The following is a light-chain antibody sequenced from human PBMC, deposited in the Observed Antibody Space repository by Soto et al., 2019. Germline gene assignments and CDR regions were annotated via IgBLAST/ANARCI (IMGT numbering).Light chain of an antibody. Sequence: SYELTQAPSVSVAPGQTARITCGGNSIESKSVHWYQQKPGQAPVLVVYDISDRPSGIPERFSGSNSKNTATLTISRVEAGDEADYYCQVWDSSSDPYVFGSGTKVTVL. CDR2: DIS. CDR3: QVWDSSSDPYV. J-gene: IGLJ1*01. CDR1: SIESKS. V-gene: IGLV3-21*02.